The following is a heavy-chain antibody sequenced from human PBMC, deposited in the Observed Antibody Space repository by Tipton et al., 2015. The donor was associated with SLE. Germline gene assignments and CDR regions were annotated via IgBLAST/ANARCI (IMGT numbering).Heavy chain of an antibody. CDR2: IYTSGST. CDR3: ARGPVGSDY. CDR1: GGSISSYY. J-gene: IGHJ3*01. V-gene: IGHV4-4*09. Sequence: TLSLTCTVSGGSISSYYWSWIRQPPGKGLEWIGYIYTSGSTNYNPSLKSRVTISVDTSKNQFSLKLSSVTAADTAVYYCARGPVGSDYWGQGTMVTVSS. D-gene: IGHD4-11*01.